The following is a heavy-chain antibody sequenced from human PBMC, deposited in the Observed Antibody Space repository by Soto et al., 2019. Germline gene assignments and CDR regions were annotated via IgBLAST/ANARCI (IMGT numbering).Heavy chain of an antibody. CDR3: ARCLLGVHYYYGMDV. CDR1: GGTFSSYA. CDR2: IIPIFATA. Sequence: QVQLVQSGAEVKKPGSSVKVSCKASGGTFSSYAINWVRQAPGQGLEWMGGIIPIFATADYAQKFQGRVTIPADESAGRAYMELSSLRSEDTAVYYCARCLLGVHYYYGMDVWGQGTTVTVSS. J-gene: IGHJ6*02. V-gene: IGHV1-69*12. D-gene: IGHD3-16*01.